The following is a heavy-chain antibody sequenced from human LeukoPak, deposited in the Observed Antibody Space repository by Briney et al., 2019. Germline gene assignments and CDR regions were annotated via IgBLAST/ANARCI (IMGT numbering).Heavy chain of an antibody. CDR2: IRSTANGYAT. CDR1: GFTFSGSA. Sequence: PGGSLRLSCAASGFTFSGSALHWVRQASGKGLEWVGRIRSTANGYATAYAASVKVRFTISRDDSKTTAYLQMDSLKTEDTAVYYCARVEDIVVVPAATHNWFDPWGQGTLVTVSP. D-gene: IGHD2-2*01. CDR3: ARVEDIVVVPAATHNWFDP. V-gene: IGHV3-73*01. J-gene: IGHJ5*02.